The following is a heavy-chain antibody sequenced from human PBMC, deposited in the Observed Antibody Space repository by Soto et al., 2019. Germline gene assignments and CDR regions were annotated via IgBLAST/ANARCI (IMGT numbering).Heavy chain of an antibody. J-gene: IGHJ4*02. V-gene: IGHV3-30-3*01. CDR1: GFTFSSYA. D-gene: IGHD2-21*02. CDR2: ISYDGSNK. CDR3: ARIGPYCGGDCYPDFDF. Sequence: GGSLRLSCAASGFTFSSYAMHWVRQAPGKGLEWVAVISYDGSNKYYADSVKGRFTISRDNSKNTMYLQMSNLRAEDTAVYFCARIGPYCGGDCYPDFDFWGLGTPVTVSS.